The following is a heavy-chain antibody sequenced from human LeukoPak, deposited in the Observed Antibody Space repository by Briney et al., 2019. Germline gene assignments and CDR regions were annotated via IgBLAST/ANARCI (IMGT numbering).Heavy chain of an antibody. Sequence: GGSLRLSCTASGFSIRNYDMNWVRQSHGKGLKWVSTISQSGGTTYYADSLKGRFTICRDNSKNTLYLQTKSLRVEDTAVDYWATKWGTVMLFRAWYFDLWGRGTLVTVSS. V-gene: IGHV3-23*01. J-gene: IGHJ2*01. CDR2: ISQSGGTT. CDR1: GFSIRNYD. D-gene: IGHD3-16*01. CDR3: ATKWGTVMLFRAWYFDL.